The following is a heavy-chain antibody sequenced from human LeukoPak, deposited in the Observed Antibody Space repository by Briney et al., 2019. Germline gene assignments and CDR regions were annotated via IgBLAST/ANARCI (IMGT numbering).Heavy chain of an antibody. D-gene: IGHD6-19*01. Sequence: EPSVTLSLTCTVSGYSISSGYYWGWIRQPPGKGLEWIGNSYHSGSTYYNPSLKSRVTISADTSKNQFSLKLSSVTAADTAVYYCARAAVAGYYGYYFDYWGQGTLVTVSS. CDR1: GYSISSGYY. J-gene: IGHJ4*02. V-gene: IGHV4-38-2*02. CDR2: SYHSGST. CDR3: ARAAVAGYYGYYFDY.